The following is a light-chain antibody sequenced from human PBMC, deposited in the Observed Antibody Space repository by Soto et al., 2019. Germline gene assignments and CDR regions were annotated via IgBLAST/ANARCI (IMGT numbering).Light chain of an antibody. J-gene: IGLJ1*01. CDR2: GNN. CDR3: QSYDSSLSEV. Sequence: QSVLTQPPSVSGAPGQSVTISCTGSGSNIGAGYDVHWYQQFPGTAPKLLIYGNNNRPSGVPDRFSGSKSGTSASLAITGLQAEDEADYYCQSYDSSLSEVFGTGTKVTVL. CDR1: GSNIGAGYD. V-gene: IGLV1-40*01.